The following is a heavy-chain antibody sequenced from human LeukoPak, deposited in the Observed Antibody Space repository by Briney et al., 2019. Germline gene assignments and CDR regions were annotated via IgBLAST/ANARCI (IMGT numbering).Heavy chain of an antibody. CDR3: ARAPYYDFWSSYPTKLRANWFDP. J-gene: IGHJ5*02. D-gene: IGHD3-3*01. CDR1: GGSFSGHY. CDR2: INHSGST. V-gene: IGHV4-34*01. Sequence: SETLSLTCAVYGGSFSGHYWSWIRQPPGKGLEWLGEINHSGSTNYNPSLKSRVTISVDTSKNQFSLKLSSVTAADTAVYYCARAPYYDFWSSYPTKLRANWFDPWGQGTLVTVSS.